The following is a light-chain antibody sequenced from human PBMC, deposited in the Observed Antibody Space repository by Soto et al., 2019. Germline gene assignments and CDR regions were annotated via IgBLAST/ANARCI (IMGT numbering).Light chain of an antibody. J-gene: IGLJ1*01. V-gene: IGLV2-8*01. CDR3: SSYAGSNNFV. CDR2: GVA. Sequence: QSVLTQPPSAGGSPGQSVTISCTGTISDVGGYNYVSWFQQHPGKAPKVIIYGVANRPSGVPDRFSGSKSGNTASLTVSGLQAEDEADYYCSSYAGSNNFVFGTGTKVTV. CDR1: ISDVGGYNY.